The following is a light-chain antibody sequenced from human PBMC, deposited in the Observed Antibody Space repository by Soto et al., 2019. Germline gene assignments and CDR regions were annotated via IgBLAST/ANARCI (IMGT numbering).Light chain of an antibody. V-gene: IGLV2-14*01. J-gene: IGLJ2*01. CDR2: EVS. CDR1: SSDVGGYKY. Sequence: QSVLTQPASVSGSPGQSITISCTGTSSDVGGYKYVSWYQQHPGKAPKLMIYEVSNRPSGVSNRFSGSKSGNTASLTISGLQAEDEADYYCSSYASSSKVVFGGGTKVTVL. CDR3: SSYASSSKVV.